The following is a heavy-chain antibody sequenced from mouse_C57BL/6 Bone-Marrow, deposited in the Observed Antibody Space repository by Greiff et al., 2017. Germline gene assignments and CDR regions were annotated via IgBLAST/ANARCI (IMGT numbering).Heavy chain of an antibody. J-gene: IGHJ3*01. CDR2: IDPSDSYT. V-gene: IGHV1-69*01. Sequence: VQLQQPGAELVMPGASVKLSCKASGYTLTSYWMHWVKQRPGQGLEWIGEIDPSDSYTNYNQKFKGKSTLTVDKSSSTAYMQLSSLTSEDSAVYYCARAWGAYWGQGTLVTVSA. CDR3: ARAWGAY. CDR1: GYTLTSYW.